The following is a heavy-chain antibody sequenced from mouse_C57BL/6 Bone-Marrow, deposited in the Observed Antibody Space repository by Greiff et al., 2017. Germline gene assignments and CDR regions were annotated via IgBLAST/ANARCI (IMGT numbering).Heavy chain of an antibody. V-gene: IGHV1-85*01. Sequence: VKLQQSGPELVKPGASVKLSCKASGYTFTSYDINWVKQRPGQGLEWIGWIYPRAGSTKYNEKFKGKATLTVDTYSSTAYMELHSLTSEDSAVYFCARDYDSSYWYFDVWGTGTTVTVSS. CDR1: GYTFTSYD. D-gene: IGHD1-1*01. CDR2: IYPRAGST. CDR3: ARDYDSSYWYFDV. J-gene: IGHJ1*03.